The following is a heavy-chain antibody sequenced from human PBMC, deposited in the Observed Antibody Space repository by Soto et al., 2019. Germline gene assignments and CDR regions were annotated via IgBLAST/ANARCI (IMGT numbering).Heavy chain of an antibody. CDR2: ISSSGSSI. CDR1: GFTFSSYS. D-gene: IGHD2-15*01. CDR3: ASLYCSGGSCYDGAFDI. Sequence: GGSLRLSCAASGFTFSSYSMNWVRQAPGKGLEWVSYISSSGSSIYYADSVKGRFTISRDNAKNSLYLQMNSLRAEDTAVYYCASLYCSGGSCYDGAFDIWGQGTMVTVSS. J-gene: IGHJ3*02. V-gene: IGHV3-48*04.